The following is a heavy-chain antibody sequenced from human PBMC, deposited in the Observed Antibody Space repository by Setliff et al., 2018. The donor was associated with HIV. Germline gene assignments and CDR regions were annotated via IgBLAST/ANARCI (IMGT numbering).Heavy chain of an antibody. CDR3: ARDEPKNTEAAPGY. D-gene: IGHD6-6*01. Sequence: GASVKVSCKASGGTFSSYAISWVRQAPGQGLEWMGGIIPILGIANYAQKFEGRVTITTDESTSTAYVELSSLRSEDAAVYYCARDEPKNTEAAPGYWGQGTLVTVSS. CDR2: IIPILGIA. CDR1: GGTFSSYA. V-gene: IGHV1-69*10. J-gene: IGHJ4*02.